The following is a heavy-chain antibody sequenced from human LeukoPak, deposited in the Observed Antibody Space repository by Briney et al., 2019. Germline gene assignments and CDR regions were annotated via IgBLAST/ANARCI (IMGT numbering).Heavy chain of an antibody. CDR2: IYYSGST. V-gene: IGHV4-59*01. D-gene: IGHD3-10*01. J-gene: IGHJ4*02. CDR3: ARCPSCGSGSYADY. CDR1: GGSFSGYY. Sequence: PSETLSLTCAVYGGSFSGYYWSWIRQPPGKGLEWIGYIYYSGSTNYNPSLKSRVTISVDTSKNQFSLKLSSVTAADTAVYYCARCPSCGSGSYADYWGQGTLVTVSS.